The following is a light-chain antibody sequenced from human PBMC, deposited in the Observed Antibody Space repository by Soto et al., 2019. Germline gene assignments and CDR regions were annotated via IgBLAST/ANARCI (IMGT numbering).Light chain of an antibody. Sequence: QSALTQPASVSGSPGQSITISCTGTSSDVGGYNYVSWYQQHPGKAPKLMIYDVNNRPSGVSNRFSGSKSGNTASLTISGLQAEDEADYYCSSYTSSSTLGYVFGTGTKVTV. CDR3: SSYTSSSTLGYV. J-gene: IGLJ1*01. CDR1: SSDVGGYNY. CDR2: DVN. V-gene: IGLV2-14*01.